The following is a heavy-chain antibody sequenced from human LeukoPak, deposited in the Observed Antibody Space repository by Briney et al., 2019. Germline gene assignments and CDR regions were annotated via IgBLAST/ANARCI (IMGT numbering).Heavy chain of an antibody. D-gene: IGHD3-10*02. CDR2: ISSSGSTI. CDR3: AELGITMIGGV. V-gene: IGHV3-48*03. J-gene: IGHJ6*04. CDR1: GFTFGDYA. Sequence: GGSLRLSCTASGFTFGDYAMTWVRQAPGKGLEWVSYISSSGSTIYYADSVKGRFTISRDNAKNSLYLQMNSLRAEDTAVYYCAELGITMIGGVWGKGTTVTVSS.